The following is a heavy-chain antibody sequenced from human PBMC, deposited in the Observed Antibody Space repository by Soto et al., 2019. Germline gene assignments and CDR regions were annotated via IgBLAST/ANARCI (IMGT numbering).Heavy chain of an antibody. CDR2: IVSDAASK. CDR1: GLTFSDYG. D-gene: IGHD2-2*01. CDR3: ATGCSSSGCQVFAY. V-gene: IGHV3-30*02. Sequence: GGSLRRSWAACGLTFSDYGMHGARQAPGRGLEWVAFIVSDAASKYYADSVRGRFTISRDNSMNTLYLQMNSLGPEDTALYYCATGCSSSGCQVFAYWGQGTLVTVSS. J-gene: IGHJ4*02.